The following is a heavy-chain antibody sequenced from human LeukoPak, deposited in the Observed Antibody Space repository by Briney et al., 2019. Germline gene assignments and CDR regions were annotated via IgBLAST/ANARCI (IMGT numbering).Heavy chain of an antibody. Sequence: GASVKVSCKASGYTFTGYYMHWVRQAPGQGLEWMGWINPNSGGTNYAQKFQGRVTMTRDTSISIAYMELSRLRSDDTAVYYCARAIKRGYSYGAVDYWGQGTLVTVSS. V-gene: IGHV1-2*02. J-gene: IGHJ4*02. CDR2: INPNSGGT. CDR1: GYTFTGYY. CDR3: ARAIKRGYSYGAVDY. D-gene: IGHD5-18*01.